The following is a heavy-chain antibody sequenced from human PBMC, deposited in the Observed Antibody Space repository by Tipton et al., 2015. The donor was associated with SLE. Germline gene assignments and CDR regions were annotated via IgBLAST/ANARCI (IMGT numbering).Heavy chain of an antibody. CDR3: ARELSNNHYYHWYYYYGMDV. D-gene: IGHD1-20*01. CDR2: IWYDGSNK. V-gene: IGHV3-33*01. J-gene: IGHJ6*02. CDR1: GFTFSSYG. Sequence: SLRLSCAASGFTFSSYGMHWVRQAPGKGLEWVAVIWYDGSNKYYADSVKGRFTISRDNSKNTLYLQMNSLRAEETAVYYCARELSNNHYYHWYYYYGMDVWGQGTTVTVSS.